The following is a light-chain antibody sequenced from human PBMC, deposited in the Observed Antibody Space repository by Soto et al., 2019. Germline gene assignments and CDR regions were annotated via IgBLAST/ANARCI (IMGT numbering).Light chain of an antibody. Sequence: DIQITQSPSTLSASVGDRVTITCRASQSISSWLAWYQQKPGKAPKLLIYDASSFDSGVPSRFSGSGSGTEFTLTISILQPDDFATYYCQQYNTSPWTFGQGTKVDIK. V-gene: IGKV1-5*01. J-gene: IGKJ1*01. CDR1: QSISSW. CDR2: DAS. CDR3: QQYNTSPWT.